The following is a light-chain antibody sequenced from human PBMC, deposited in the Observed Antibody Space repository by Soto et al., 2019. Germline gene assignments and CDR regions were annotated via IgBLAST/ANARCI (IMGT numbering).Light chain of an antibody. CDR2: LNSDGSH. J-gene: IGLJ2*01. Sequence: QSVRTQSPSASASLGASVKLTCTLSSGHSSYAIAWHQQQPEKGPRYLMKLNSDGSHNKGDGIPDRFSGSSSGAERYLTISSLQSEDEADYYCQTWGTGIVVFGGGTKLTVL. V-gene: IGLV4-69*01. CDR3: QTWGTGIVV. CDR1: SGHSSYA.